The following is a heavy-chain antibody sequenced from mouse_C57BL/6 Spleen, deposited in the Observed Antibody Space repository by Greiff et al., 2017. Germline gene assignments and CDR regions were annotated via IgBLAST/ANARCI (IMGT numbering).Heavy chain of an antibody. D-gene: IGHD4-1*01. CDR1: GYTFTSYW. V-gene: IGHV1-69*01. CDR3: ARRRTGSHYYAMDY. CDR2: IDPSDSCT. J-gene: IGHJ4*01. Sequence: QVQLQQPGAELVMPGASVKLSCKASGYTFTSYWMHWVKQRPGQGLEWIGEIDPSDSCTNYNQKFKGKSTLTVDKYSSTAYMQLSSLTSVGSAVYYCARRRTGSHYYAMDYWGQGTSVTVSS.